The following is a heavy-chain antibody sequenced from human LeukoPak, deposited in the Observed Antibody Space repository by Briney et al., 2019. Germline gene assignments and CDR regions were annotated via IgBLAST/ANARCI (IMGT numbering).Heavy chain of an antibody. V-gene: IGHV1-69*13. D-gene: IGHD6-19*01. J-gene: IGHJ3*02. CDR3: ARDRVTGWLDAFDI. Sequence: GASVKVSCKASGYTFTSYDINWVRQAPGQGLEWMGGIIPIFGTANYAQKFQGRVTITADESTSTAYMELSSLRSEDTAVYYCARDRVTGWLDAFDIWGQGTMVTVSS. CDR1: GYTFTSYD. CDR2: IIPIFGTA.